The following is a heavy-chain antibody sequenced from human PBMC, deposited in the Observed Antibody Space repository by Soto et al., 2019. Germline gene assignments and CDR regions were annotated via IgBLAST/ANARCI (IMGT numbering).Heavy chain of an antibody. CDR3: ARDGAVSGNSNFDY. J-gene: IGHJ4*02. D-gene: IGHD6-19*01. CDR2: INAGNGNT. Sequence: ASVKVSCKASGYTFTSYAIHWVRQAPGQRLEWMGWINAGNGNTKYSQKFQGRVTITRDTSASTAYMELRSLTSEDTAVYYCARDGAVSGNSNFDYWGQGPLVTVSS. CDR1: GYTFTSYA. V-gene: IGHV1-3*01.